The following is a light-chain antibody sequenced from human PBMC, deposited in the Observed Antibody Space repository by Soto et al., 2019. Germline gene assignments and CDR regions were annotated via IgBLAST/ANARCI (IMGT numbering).Light chain of an antibody. CDR2: DVN. J-gene: IGLJ3*02. V-gene: IGLV2-11*01. CDR3: CSYAGTNIFRV. Sequence: QSALTQPRSVSGSPGQSVTISCTGTSSDIGGYDYVSWYQQHPGKAPKLTFYDVNKRPSGVPDRFSGSKSGNTASLTISGLQSEDEADYYCCSYAGTNIFRVFGGGTKLTVL. CDR1: SSDIGGYDY.